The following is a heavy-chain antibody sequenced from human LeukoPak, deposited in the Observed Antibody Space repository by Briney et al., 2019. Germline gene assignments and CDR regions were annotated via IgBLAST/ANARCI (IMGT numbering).Heavy chain of an antibody. V-gene: IGHV4-59*01. J-gene: IGHJ4*02. CDR2: IYSDGTT. CDR3: ARDTRSYDTRGYYYFDY. D-gene: IGHD3-22*01. Sequence: SETLSLTCSVSGASTTSYYWNWIRQAPGKGLEWIGYIYSDGTTSYSPSLRSRVTISIDTSRNQFSLKLSSVTAADAAVYYCARDTRSYDTRGYYYFDYWGQGALVTVSS. CDR1: GASTTSYY.